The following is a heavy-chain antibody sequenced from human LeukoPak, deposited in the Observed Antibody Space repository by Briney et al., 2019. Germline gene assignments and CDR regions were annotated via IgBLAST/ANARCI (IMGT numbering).Heavy chain of an antibody. CDR1: GFTVSSNY. J-gene: IGHJ6*02. CDR2: IYSGGST. Sequence: PGGSLRLSCAASGFTVSSNYMSWVRQAPGKGLEWVSVIYSGGSTYYADSVRGRFTISRDNSKNTLYLQMNSLRAEDTAVYYCARSSRTNSSGWYYYYGMDVWGHGSTVTVSS. D-gene: IGHD6-19*01. CDR3: ARSSRTNSSGWYYYYGMDV. V-gene: IGHV3-53*01.